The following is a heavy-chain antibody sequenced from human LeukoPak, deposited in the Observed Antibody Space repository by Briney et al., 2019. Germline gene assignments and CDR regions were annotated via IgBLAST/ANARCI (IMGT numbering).Heavy chain of an antibody. CDR1: GYTFTSYD. J-gene: IGHJ3*02. Sequence: ASVKVSCKASGYTFTSYDINWVRQATGQGLEWMGWMNPNSGNTGYAQKFQGRVTMTRNTSISTAYMELSSLRSEDTAVYYCARYIAYCGGDCYPGAFDIWGQGTMVTVSS. CDR2: MNPNSGNT. CDR3: ARYIAYCGGDCYPGAFDI. V-gene: IGHV1-8*01. D-gene: IGHD2-21*02.